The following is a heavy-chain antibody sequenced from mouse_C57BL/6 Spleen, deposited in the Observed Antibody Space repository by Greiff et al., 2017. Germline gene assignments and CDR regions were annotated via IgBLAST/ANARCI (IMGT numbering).Heavy chain of an antibody. Sequence: EVQRVESGPELVKPGASVKIPCKASGYTFTDYNMDWVKQSHGKSLEWIGDINPNNGGTIYNQKFKGKATLTVDKSSRTAYMVLRSLTSEDTAVYYCARKTTVVAGEGAMDYWGQGTSVTVSS. CDR3: ARKTTVVAGEGAMDY. D-gene: IGHD1-1*01. J-gene: IGHJ4*01. CDR2: INPNNGGT. CDR1: GYTFTDYN. V-gene: IGHV1-18*01.